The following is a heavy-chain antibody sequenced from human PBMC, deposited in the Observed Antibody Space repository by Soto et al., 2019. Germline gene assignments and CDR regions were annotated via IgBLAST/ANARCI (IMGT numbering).Heavy chain of an antibody. CDR1: GVTFADYA. D-gene: IGHD1-26*01. V-gene: IGHV3-9*01. J-gene: IGHJ5*01. CDR2: INWNGADI. Sequence: QPGRSMRLSCAASGVTFADYAMHWVRQAPGKRLEWVSGINWNGADIGYADSVKGRFTISRDNAKNSLHLQMNSLRAEDTALYYCGKDPDGWELLTSCDSCVQGTRVTV. CDR3: GKDPDGWELLTSCDS.